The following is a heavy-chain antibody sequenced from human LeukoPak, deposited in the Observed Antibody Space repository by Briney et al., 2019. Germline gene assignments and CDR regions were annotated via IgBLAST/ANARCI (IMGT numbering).Heavy chain of an antibody. Sequence: PSVKISCKISGYTFTSYSIHWVRQAPGQGPEWRGVISPTGSSTDYAQKFQGRATVTRDTSTRTAHIELTSLTSEDTAIYYCARDQGYSTSWYRFDNWGQGTLVTVAS. D-gene: IGHD6-13*01. V-gene: IGHV1-46*01. CDR1: GYTFTSYS. J-gene: IGHJ5*02. CDR2: ISPTGSST. CDR3: ARDQGYSTSWYRFDN.